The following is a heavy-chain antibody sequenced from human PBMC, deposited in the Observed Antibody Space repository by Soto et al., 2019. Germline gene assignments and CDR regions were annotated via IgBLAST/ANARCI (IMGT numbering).Heavy chain of an antibody. J-gene: IGHJ6*03. CDR2: SNPNGGVT. Sequence: QVQLVQSGAEVRKPGASVTVSCSASGDSFNDYYIHWVRHAPGQGVDWRVWSNPNGGVTKYAQKFQDWVGITRYTSIRTVYMQLSRLRSDDTAVYYCARESGGATATLDYYYFYMDVWGTGTTVTVSS. CDR3: ARESGGATATLDYYYFYMDV. D-gene: IGHD5-12*01. CDR1: GDSFNDYY. V-gene: IGHV1-2*04.